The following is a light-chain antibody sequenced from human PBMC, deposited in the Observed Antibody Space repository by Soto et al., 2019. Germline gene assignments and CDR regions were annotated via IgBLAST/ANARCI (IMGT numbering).Light chain of an antibody. Sequence: QSLVYSDGNTYLNWFQQRPGQSPRRLIYKVSNRASGVPDRFSGSGSGTDCTLTISSLETEDFAVYYCQQRNDWPLTFGGGTKVDIK. CDR2: KVS. CDR3: QQRNDWPLT. J-gene: IGKJ4*01. CDR1: QSLVYSDGNTY. V-gene: IGKV2-30*01.